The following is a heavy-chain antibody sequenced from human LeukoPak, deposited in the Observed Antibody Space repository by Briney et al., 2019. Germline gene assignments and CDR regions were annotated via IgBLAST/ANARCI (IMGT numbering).Heavy chain of an antibody. D-gene: IGHD2-21*01. J-gene: IGHJ4*02. CDR2: IRSSTSYI. CDR1: GFTFSSYS. V-gene: IGHV3-21*04. CDR3: ARGRAAGDTYFEF. Sequence: GGSLRLSCAASGFTFSSYSMNWVRQAPGKGLEWVASIRSSTSYIYYADSVKGRFTISRDNSENTLSLQLNSLRADDTAVYYCARGRAAGDTYFEFWGQGILVTVSS.